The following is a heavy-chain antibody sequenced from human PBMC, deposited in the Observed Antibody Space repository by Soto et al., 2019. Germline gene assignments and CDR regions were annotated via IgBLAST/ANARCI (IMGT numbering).Heavy chain of an antibody. CDR2: IYHSGNT. V-gene: IGHV4-4*02. Sequence: TSETLSLTCAVSGGSISSTNWWSWVRQPPGKGLEWIGEIYHSGNTNYNPSLKSRVTISIDKSKNQFSLKLSSVTAADTAIYYCARDLFPGSGSHFDYWGRGTLVTVSS. CDR1: GGSISSTNW. D-gene: IGHD3-10*01. CDR3: ARDLFPGSGSHFDY. J-gene: IGHJ4*02.